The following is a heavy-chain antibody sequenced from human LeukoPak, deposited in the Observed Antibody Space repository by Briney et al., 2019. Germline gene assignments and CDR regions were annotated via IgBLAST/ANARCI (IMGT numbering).Heavy chain of an antibody. CDR2: IIPMYGRG. Sequence: VASVKVSCKASGGTFTNYAISWVRQAPGQGLEWMGGIIPMYGRGNYAQKFQGRVTITADESTSTVYMELRSLTSEDTAVYYCARGQSSLGSPYYFDYWGQGTLVTVSS. D-gene: IGHD3-16*01. V-gene: IGHV1-69*13. J-gene: IGHJ4*02. CDR3: ARGQSSLGSPYYFDY. CDR1: GGTFTNYA.